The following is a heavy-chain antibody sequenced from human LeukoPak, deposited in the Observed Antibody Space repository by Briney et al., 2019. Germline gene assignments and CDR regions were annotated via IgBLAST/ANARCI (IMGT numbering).Heavy chain of an antibody. V-gene: IGHV1-8*01. CDR1: GYTFTSYD. CDR2: MSPNSGNT. CDR3: ARAGVRYFDGLGP. Sequence: ASVKVSCKASGYTFTSYDINWVRQAPGQGLEWMGWMSPNSGNTGYAQKFQGRVTMTRNTAISTAYMELGSLRSEDTAVYYCARAGVRYFDGLGPWGQGTLVTVSS. D-gene: IGHD3-9*01. J-gene: IGHJ5*02.